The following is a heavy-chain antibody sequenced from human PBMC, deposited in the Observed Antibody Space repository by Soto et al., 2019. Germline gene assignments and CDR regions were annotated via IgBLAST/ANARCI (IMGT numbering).Heavy chain of an antibody. Sequence: PSETLSLTCTVSGDSISSGDYYWSWIRQPPGKGLEWIGCIYYSGSTNYNPSLKSRVTISVDTSKNQFSLKLTSVTAADTAVYYCARDKITGLFDYWGQGTLVTVSS. CDR1: GDSISSGDYY. V-gene: IGHV4-30-4*01. D-gene: IGHD2-8*02. CDR2: IYYSGST. CDR3: ARDKITGLFDY. J-gene: IGHJ4*02.